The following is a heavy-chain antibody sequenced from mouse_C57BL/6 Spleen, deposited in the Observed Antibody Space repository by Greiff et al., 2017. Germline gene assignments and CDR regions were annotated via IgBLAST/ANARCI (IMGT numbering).Heavy chain of an antibody. CDR2: IYPGSGST. J-gene: IGHJ3*01. CDR3: ARRGYYGSSPWFAY. V-gene: IGHV1-55*01. CDR1: GYTFTSYW. Sequence: QVHVKQPGAELVKPGASVKMSCKASGYTFTSYWITWVKQRPGQGLEWIGDIYPGSGSTNYNEKFKSKATLTVDTSSSTAYMQLSSLTSEDSAVYYCARRGYYGSSPWFAYWGQGTLVTVSA. D-gene: IGHD1-1*01.